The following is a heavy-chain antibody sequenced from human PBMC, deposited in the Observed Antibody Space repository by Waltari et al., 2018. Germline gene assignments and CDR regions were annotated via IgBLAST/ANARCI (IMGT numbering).Heavy chain of an antibody. V-gene: IGHV4-39*07. CDR2: IYYSGST. CDR3: ARIITGTPQGAFDI. J-gene: IGHJ3*02. D-gene: IGHD1-20*01. CDR1: GGSISSSSYS. Sequence: QLQLQESGPGLVKPSETLSLTCTVSGGSISSSSYSWGWIRQPPGKGLEWIGSIYYSGSTYYNPSLKSRVTISVDTSKNQFSLKLSSVTAADTAVYYCARIITGTPQGAFDIWGQGTMVTVSS.